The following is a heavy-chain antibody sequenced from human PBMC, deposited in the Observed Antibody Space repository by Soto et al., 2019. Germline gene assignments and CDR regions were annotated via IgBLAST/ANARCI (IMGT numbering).Heavy chain of an antibody. CDR2: IYYSGST. CDR3: ARDQGYAFDI. J-gene: IGHJ3*02. Sequence: QVQLQESGPGLVKPSQTLSLTCTVSGGSISSGGYYWSWIRQHPGKGLEWIGYIYYSGSTYYNPSLKXXVXIXXDTSKNQFSLKLSSVTAADTAVYYCARDQGYAFDIWGQGTMVTVSS. V-gene: IGHV4-31*01. CDR1: GGSISSGGYY.